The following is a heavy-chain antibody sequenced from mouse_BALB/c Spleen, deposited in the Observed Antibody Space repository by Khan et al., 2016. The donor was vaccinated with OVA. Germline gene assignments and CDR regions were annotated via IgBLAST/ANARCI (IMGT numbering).Heavy chain of an antibody. V-gene: IGHV1-18*01. CDR3: ERGNYYGSNSWFAY. D-gene: IGHD1-1*01. Sequence: EVQLQQSGPELVKPGASMKISCKTSGYSFTDYTMNWVKQSHGKNLEWIGLINPYNGGTTYNQKFKGKATLTVAKSSSTAYMELLSLTSEDSAVYYCERGNYYGSNSWFAYWGQGTLVTVSA. CDR1: GYSFTDYT. J-gene: IGHJ3*01. CDR2: INPYNGGT.